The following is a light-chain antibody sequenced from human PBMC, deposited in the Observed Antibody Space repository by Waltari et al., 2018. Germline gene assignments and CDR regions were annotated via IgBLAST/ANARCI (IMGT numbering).Light chain of an antibody. V-gene: IGKV3-20*01. CDR2: GAS. J-gene: IGKJ1*01. CDR1: QSVSRA. CDR3: QHYVRLPVT. Sequence: EIVLTQSPGTLSLSPGERVTLSFRASQSVSRALAWYQQKPGQAPRLLMYGASSRATGIPDRFSGSGSGQDFSLTISRLEPEDFAVYYCQHYVRLPVTFGQGTKVEIK.